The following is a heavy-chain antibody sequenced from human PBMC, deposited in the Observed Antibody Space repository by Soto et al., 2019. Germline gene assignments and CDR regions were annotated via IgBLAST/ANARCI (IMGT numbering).Heavy chain of an antibody. CDR1: GGSISSYY. D-gene: IGHD6-19*01. Sequence: AXGTLSLTCTVSGGSISSYYWSWIRQPPGKGLEWIGYIYYSGSTNYNPSLKSRVTISVDTSKNQFSLKLSSVTAADTAVYYCARETEQWLVRRAFDIWGQGTMVTVSS. V-gene: IGHV4-59*01. J-gene: IGHJ3*02. CDR3: ARETEQWLVRRAFDI. CDR2: IYYSGST.